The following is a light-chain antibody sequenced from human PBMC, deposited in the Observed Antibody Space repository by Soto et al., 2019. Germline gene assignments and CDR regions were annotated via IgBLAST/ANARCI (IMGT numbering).Light chain of an antibody. Sequence: DIRMTQSPSSLSAFVGDRVTITCRASQTVDSYLNWFQQKPGKAPKLLIYAASNLQGGVPSRFSGSGSGTDFTLTISSLQPEDFATYYCQQSYSTPYTFGQGTKLEIK. J-gene: IGKJ2*01. V-gene: IGKV1-39*01. CDR3: QQSYSTPYT. CDR2: AAS. CDR1: QTVDSY.